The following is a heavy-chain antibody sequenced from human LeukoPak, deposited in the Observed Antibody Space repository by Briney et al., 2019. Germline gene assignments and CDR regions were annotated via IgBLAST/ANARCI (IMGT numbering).Heavy chain of an antibody. CDR1: GGSISSYY. D-gene: IGHD3-9*01. Sequence: SETLSLTCTVSGGSISSYYWSWIRQPPGKGLEWIGYIYYSGSTNYNPSLKSRVTISVDTSKNQFSPKLSSVTAADTAVYYCARELRYPSGFQHWGQGTLVTVSS. CDR3: ARELRYPSGFQH. V-gene: IGHV4-59*01. J-gene: IGHJ1*01. CDR2: IYYSGST.